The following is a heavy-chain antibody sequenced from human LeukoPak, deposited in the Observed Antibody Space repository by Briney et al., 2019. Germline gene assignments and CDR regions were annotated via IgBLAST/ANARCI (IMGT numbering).Heavy chain of an antibody. CDR3: ARESSSLGYYFDY. Sequence: GGSLRLSCAASGFTFGNFWMSWVRQAPGGGLQWVASMKGDGSLIYYVDSVRGRFTISRDNARNSLYLQMNRLRADDTAVYYCARESSSLGYYFDYWGQGTLVTVSS. CDR2: MKGDGSLI. J-gene: IGHJ4*02. V-gene: IGHV3-7*01. D-gene: IGHD6-6*01. CDR1: GFTFGNFW.